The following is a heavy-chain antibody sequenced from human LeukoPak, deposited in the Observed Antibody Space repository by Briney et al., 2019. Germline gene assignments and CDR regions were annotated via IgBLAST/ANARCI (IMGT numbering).Heavy chain of an antibody. CDR2: IIGSGGST. J-gene: IGHJ3*02. V-gene: IGHV3-23*01. Sequence: GGSLRLSCAASGFTFSSYAMSWVRQAPGKGLEWVSGIIGSGGSTHYADSVKGRFTISRDNSKNPLYLQMNSLRAEDTAVYYCAKGVLRFIPQHVFDIWGQGTMVTVSS. D-gene: IGHD3-3*01. CDR1: GFTFSSYA. CDR3: AKGVLRFIPQHVFDI.